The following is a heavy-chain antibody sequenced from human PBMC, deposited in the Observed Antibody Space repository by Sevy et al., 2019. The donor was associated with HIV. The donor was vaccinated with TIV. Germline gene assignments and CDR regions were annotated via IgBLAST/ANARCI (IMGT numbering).Heavy chain of an antibody. Sequence: GGSLRLSCAASRFTFSSYGMHWVRQAPGKGLEWVAVISYDGSNKYYADSVKGRFTISRDNSKNTLYLQMNSLRAEDTAVYYCARDSPINYYDSRGYYAPFDYWGHGTLVTVSS. D-gene: IGHD3-22*01. CDR3: ARDSPINYYDSRGYYAPFDY. V-gene: IGHV3-33*01. CDR2: ISYDGSNK. J-gene: IGHJ4*01. CDR1: RFTFSSYG.